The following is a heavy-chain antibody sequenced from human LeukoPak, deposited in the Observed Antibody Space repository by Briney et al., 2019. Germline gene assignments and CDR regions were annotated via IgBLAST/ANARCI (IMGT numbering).Heavy chain of an antibody. J-gene: IGHJ6*03. CDR1: GFTFSSYA. V-gene: IGHV3-64*01. CDR3: ARGGTNDGPKIPYYYYYYMDV. Sequence: GGSLRLSCAASGFTFSSYAMHWVRQAPGKGLEYVSAISSNGGSTYYANSVKGRFTISGDNSKNTLYLQMGSLRAEDMAVYYCARGGTNDGPKIPYYYYYYMDVWGKGTTVTISS. D-gene: IGHD3-16*01. CDR2: ISSNGGST.